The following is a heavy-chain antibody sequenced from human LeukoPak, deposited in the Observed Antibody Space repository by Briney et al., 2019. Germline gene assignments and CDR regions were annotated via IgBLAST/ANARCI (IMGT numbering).Heavy chain of an antibody. CDR2: ICSSSSYI. Sequence: GGSLRLSCAASGFTFSSYSMNWVRQAPGKGLEWVSSICSSSSYIYYADSVKGRFTISRDNAKNSLYLQMNSLRAEDTAVYYCARDLRYCSGGSCSNWFDPWGQGTLVTVSS. D-gene: IGHD2-15*01. J-gene: IGHJ5*02. CDR3: ARDLRYCSGGSCSNWFDP. CDR1: GFTFSSYS. V-gene: IGHV3-21*01.